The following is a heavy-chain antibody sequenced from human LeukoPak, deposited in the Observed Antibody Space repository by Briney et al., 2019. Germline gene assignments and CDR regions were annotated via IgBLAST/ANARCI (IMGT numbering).Heavy chain of an antibody. CDR2: INPNTAGT. Sequence: ASVKVSCKASGYTFTGYYFHWVRQAPGQGLEWMGWINPNTAGTNYAQKFLGGVTLTWDTSISTAYMELNRLTSDDTAVYYCATSAGDYRAGHYYYMGVWGKGTSVSVSS. CDR1: GYTFTGYY. D-gene: IGHD4-11*01. CDR3: ATSAGDYRAGHYYYMGV. J-gene: IGHJ6*03. V-gene: IGHV1-2*02.